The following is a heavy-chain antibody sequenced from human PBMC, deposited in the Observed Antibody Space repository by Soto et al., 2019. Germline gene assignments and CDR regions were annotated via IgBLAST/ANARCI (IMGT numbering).Heavy chain of an antibody. Sequence: SETLSLTCTVSGGSISSSSYYWGWIRQPPGKGLEWIGSIYYSGSTYYNPSLKSRVTISVVQSKNQFSLKLSSVTAADTAVYYCARNILFWELSPYYFDYWGQGTLVTVSS. V-gene: IGHV4-39*01. J-gene: IGHJ4*02. CDR3: ARNILFWELSPYYFDY. D-gene: IGHD3-10*01. CDR1: GGSISSSSYY. CDR2: IYYSGST.